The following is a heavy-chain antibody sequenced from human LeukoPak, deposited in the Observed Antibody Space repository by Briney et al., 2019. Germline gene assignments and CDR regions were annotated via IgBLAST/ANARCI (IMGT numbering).Heavy chain of an antibody. Sequence: GGSLRLSCAASGLTFNTYTMNWVRQAPGKGLEWVSSISSGTSYIYYADSVKGRFTISRDNAKNSLYLQMNSLRAEDTAVYYCARSLTRNSSGSYLAPHDAFDIWGQGTMVTVSS. J-gene: IGHJ3*02. D-gene: IGHD1-26*01. CDR1: GLTFNTYT. CDR2: ISSGTSYI. V-gene: IGHV3-21*01. CDR3: ARSLTRNSSGSYLAPHDAFDI.